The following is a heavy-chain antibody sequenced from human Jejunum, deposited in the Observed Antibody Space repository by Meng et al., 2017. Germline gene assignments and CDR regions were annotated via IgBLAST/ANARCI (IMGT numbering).Heavy chain of an antibody. CDR2: INAGNGNT. CDR1: GYTFSSYG. CDR3: ARDRCSGGSCYYFDY. D-gene: IGHD2-15*01. V-gene: IGHV1-3*01. Sequence: QVQLVQSGAEVKKPGASVKASCKASGYTFSSYGLHWVRQAPGQRLEWMGWINAGNGNTKYSQKFPGRVTITRDTSATTLYMELSSLSSEDTAVYFCARDRCSGGSCYYFDYWGQGTLVTVSS. J-gene: IGHJ4*02.